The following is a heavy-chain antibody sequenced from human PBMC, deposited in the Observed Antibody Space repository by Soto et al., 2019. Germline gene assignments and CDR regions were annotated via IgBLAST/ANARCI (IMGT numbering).Heavy chain of an antibody. D-gene: IGHD6-25*01. CDR3: ARGIAASYYYYGMDI. J-gene: IGHJ6*02. Sequence: GLEWMGGIIPICGTANYAQKFHGRVTITADESTSTAYMELSSLRSEDTAVYYCARGIAASYYYYGMDICGQGTSVTVSS. V-gene: IGHV1-69*01. CDR2: IIPICGTA.